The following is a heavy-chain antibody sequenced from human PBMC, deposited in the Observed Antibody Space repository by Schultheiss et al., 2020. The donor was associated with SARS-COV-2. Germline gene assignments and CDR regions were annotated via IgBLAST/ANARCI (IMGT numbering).Heavy chain of an antibody. CDR1: GFTFSSYA. J-gene: IGHJ6*02. V-gene: IGHV3-23*01. D-gene: IGHD3-9*01. Sequence: GGSLRLSCAASGFTFSSYAMSWVRQAPGKGLEWVSYISSSSSTIYYADSVKGRFTISRDNSKNTLYLQMNSLRSDDTAVYYCAKDLRRITIFSGSYYGMDVWGQGTTVTVSS. CDR2: ISSSSSTI. CDR3: AKDLRRITIFSGSYYGMDV.